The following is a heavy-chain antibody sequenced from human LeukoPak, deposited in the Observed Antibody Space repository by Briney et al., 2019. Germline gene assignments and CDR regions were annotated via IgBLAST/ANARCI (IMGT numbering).Heavy chain of an antibody. CDR2: IYYSGST. CDR1: GGSISSSSYY. V-gene: IGHV4-39*01. D-gene: IGHD6-6*01. Sequence: PSETLSLTCTVSGGSISSSSYYWGWIRQPPGKGLEWIGSIYYSGSTYYNPSLKSRVTISVDTSKNQFSLKLSSVTAADTAVYYCASELYSSSSWAFDIWGQGTMVTVSS. J-gene: IGHJ3*02. CDR3: ASELYSSSSWAFDI.